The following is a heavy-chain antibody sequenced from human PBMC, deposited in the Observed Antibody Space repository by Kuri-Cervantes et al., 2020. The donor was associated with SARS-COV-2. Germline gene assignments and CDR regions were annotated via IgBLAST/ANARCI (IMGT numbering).Heavy chain of an antibody. V-gene: IGHV4-38-2*01. D-gene: IGHD4-11*01. CDR2: INHSGST. CDR1: GYSISSGYY. J-gene: IGHJ5*02. Sequence: SETLSLTCAVSGYSISSGYYWGWIRQPPGKGLEWIGEINHSGSTNYNPSLKSRVTISVDTSKNQFSLKLSSVTAADTAVYYCARGPETVTADSNWFDPWGQGTLVTVSS. CDR3: ARGPETVTADSNWFDP.